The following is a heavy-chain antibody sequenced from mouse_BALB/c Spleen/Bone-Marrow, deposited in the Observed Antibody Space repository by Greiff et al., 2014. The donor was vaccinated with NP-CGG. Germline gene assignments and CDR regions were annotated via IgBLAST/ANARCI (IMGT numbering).Heavy chain of an antibody. V-gene: IGHV5-17*02. CDR3: ARSPYDYAAMDY. D-gene: IGHD2-4*01. Sequence: EVKLMESGGGLVQPGGSRKLSCAASGFTFSSFGMHWVRRAPEKGLEWVAYISSGSSTIYYADTVKGRFTISRDNPKNTLFLQMTSLRSEDTAMYYCARSPYDYAAMDYWGQGTSVTVSS. J-gene: IGHJ4*01. CDR2: ISSGSSTI. CDR1: GFTFSSFG.